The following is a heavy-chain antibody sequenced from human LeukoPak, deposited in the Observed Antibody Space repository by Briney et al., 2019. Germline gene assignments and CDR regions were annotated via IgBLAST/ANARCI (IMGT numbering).Heavy chain of an antibody. CDR3: ARDDSSGWPDY. V-gene: IGHV3-53*01. J-gene: IGHJ4*02. Sequence: AGGSLRLSCAVSGFTVSSSYMTWVRQAPGKGLEWVSITYSDGNTYYAESVKGRFTVSRGYSKNTLYLQMNSLRVEDTAVYYCARDDSSGWPDYWGQGTLVTVSS. D-gene: IGHD6-19*01. CDR1: GFTVSSSY. CDR2: TYSDGNT.